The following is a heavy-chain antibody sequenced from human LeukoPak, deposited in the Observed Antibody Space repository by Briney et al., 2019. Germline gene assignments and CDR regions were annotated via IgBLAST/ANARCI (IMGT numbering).Heavy chain of an antibody. CDR2: ISGSGGST. D-gene: IGHD3/OR15-3a*01. CDR1: GFTFSSYA. Sequence: GGSLRLSCAASGFTFSSYAMSWVRQAPGKGLEWVSAISGSGGSTYYADSVKGRFTISRDNSKNTPYLQMNSLRAEDTAVYYCAKWTNRRDYVDYWGQGTLVTVSS. J-gene: IGHJ4*02. V-gene: IGHV3-23*01. CDR3: AKWTNRRDYVDY.